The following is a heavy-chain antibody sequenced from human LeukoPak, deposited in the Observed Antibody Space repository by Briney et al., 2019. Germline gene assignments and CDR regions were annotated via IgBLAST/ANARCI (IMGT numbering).Heavy chain of an antibody. CDR2: IQYDGSNK. Sequence: GGSLRLSCAASGFTFSNYGMHWVRQAPGKGLEWVAFIQYDGSNKYYADSVKGRFTISRDNSKNTLYLQMNSLRAEDTAVYYCAKDKGPGYSGYVDAFDIWGQGTMVTVSS. J-gene: IGHJ3*02. D-gene: IGHD5-12*01. V-gene: IGHV3-30*02. CDR3: AKDKGPGYSGYVDAFDI. CDR1: GFTFSNYG.